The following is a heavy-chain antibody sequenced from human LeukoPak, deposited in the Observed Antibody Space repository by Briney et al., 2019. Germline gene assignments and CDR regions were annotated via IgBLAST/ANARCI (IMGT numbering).Heavy chain of an antibody. V-gene: IGHV4-4*07. D-gene: IGHD6-19*01. Sequence: SETLSLTCTVSGGSISSYYWSWIRQPAGKGLEWIGRIYTSGSTNYNPSLKSRVTMSVDTPKNQFSLKLSSVTAADTAVYYCARVEMSSGWFYYFDYWGQGTLVTVSS. CDR1: GGSISSYY. CDR3: ARVEMSSGWFYYFDY. CDR2: IYTSGST. J-gene: IGHJ4*02.